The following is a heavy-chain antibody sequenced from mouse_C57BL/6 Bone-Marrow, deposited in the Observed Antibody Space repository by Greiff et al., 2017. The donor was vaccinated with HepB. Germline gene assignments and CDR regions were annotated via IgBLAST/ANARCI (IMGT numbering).Heavy chain of an antibody. V-gene: IGHV5-17*01. D-gene: IGHD1-1*01. CDR3: ARVTTVVATDWYFDV. Sequence: DVQLQESGGGLVKPGGSLKLSCAASGFTFSDYGMHWVRQAPEKGLEWVAYISSGSSTIYYADTVKGRFTISRDNAKNTLFLQMTSLRSEDTAMYYCARVTTVVATDWYFDVWGTGTTVTVSS. CDR1: GFTFSDYG. J-gene: IGHJ1*03. CDR2: ISSGSSTI.